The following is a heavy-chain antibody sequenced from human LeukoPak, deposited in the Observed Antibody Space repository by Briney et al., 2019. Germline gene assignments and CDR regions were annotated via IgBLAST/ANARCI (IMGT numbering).Heavy chain of an antibody. CDR3: ATELGATYDNYYHGMDV. J-gene: IGHJ6*02. CDR2: INPNSGGT. D-gene: IGHD1-26*01. CDR1: GYTFTGYY. V-gene: IGHV1-2*02. Sequence: ASVKISCKASGYTFTGYYMHWVRQAPGQGLEWMGWINPNSGGTNYAQKFQDRVTMTRDTSISTAYMELSSLRSDDTAVYYCATELGATYDNYYHGMDVWGQGTTVTVSS.